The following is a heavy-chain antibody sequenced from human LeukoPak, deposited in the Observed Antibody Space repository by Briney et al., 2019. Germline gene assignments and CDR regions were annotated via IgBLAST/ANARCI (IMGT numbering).Heavy chain of an antibody. CDR3: ARQPYSSSWFDG. Sequence: PSETLSLTCTVSGGSISSGGYYWSWIRQPPGKGLEWIGYIYYSGSTNYNPSLKSRVTISVDTSKNQFSLKLSSVTAADTAVYYCARQPYSSSWFDGWGQGTLVTVSS. D-gene: IGHD6-13*01. CDR2: IYYSGST. CDR1: GGSISSGGYY. V-gene: IGHV4-61*08. J-gene: IGHJ4*02.